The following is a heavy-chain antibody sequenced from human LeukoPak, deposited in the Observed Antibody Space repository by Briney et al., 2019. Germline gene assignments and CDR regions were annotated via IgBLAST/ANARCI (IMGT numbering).Heavy chain of an antibody. CDR2: FDPEDGET. V-gene: IGHV1-24*01. J-gene: IGHJ6*02. Sequence: GASVKVSCKVSGYTLTELSMHWVRQAPGKGLEWMGGFDPEDGETIYAQKFQGRVTMTEDTSTDTAYMELSSLRSEDTAVYYCATDPYYGSGSYQYYYGMDVWGQGTTVTVSS. CDR1: GYTLTELS. CDR3: ATDPYYGSGSYQYYYGMDV. D-gene: IGHD3-10*01.